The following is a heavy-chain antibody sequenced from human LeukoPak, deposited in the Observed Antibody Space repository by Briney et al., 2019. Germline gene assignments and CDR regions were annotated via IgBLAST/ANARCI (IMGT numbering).Heavy chain of an antibody. J-gene: IGHJ4*02. CDR2: IIPIFGTA. V-gene: IGHV1-69*13. D-gene: IGHD2-15*01. CDR3: ARGYCSGGSCYLRSGYGY. Sequence: SVKVSCKASGGTFSSYAISWVRQAPGQGLEWMGGIIPIFGTANYAQKFQGRVTITADESTSTAYMELSSLRSEDTAVYYCARGYCSGGSCYLRSGYGYWGQGTLVTVSS. CDR1: GGTFSSYA.